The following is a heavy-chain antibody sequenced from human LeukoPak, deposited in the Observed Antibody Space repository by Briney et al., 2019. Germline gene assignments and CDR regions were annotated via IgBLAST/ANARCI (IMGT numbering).Heavy chain of an antibody. CDR2: IYPADSTA. D-gene: IGHD6-13*01. CDR3: ARMGAAGMRWSDP. V-gene: IGHV5-51*01. CDR1: GYSFTTYW. Sequence: GESLKISCKASGYSFTTYWIGWVRQMPGKGLEWMGIIYPADSTAHYSPSFQGQVTISADKSISTAYLQWSSLKASDTAMYYCARMGAAGMRWSDPWGQGTLVTVSS. J-gene: IGHJ5*02.